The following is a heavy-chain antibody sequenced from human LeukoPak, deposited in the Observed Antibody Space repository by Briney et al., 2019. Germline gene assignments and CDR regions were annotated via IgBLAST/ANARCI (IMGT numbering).Heavy chain of an antibody. CDR3: ARDPSARYCSSTSCYDWFDP. CDR2: INPNSGCT. Sequence: ASVKVSCKASGYTFTGYYMHWVRQAPGQGLEWMGWINPNSGCTNYAQKFQGRVTMTRDTSISTAYMELSRLRSDDTAVYYCARDPSARYCSSTSCYDWFDPWGQGTLVTVSS. D-gene: IGHD2-2*01. CDR1: GYTFTGYY. J-gene: IGHJ5*02. V-gene: IGHV1-2*02.